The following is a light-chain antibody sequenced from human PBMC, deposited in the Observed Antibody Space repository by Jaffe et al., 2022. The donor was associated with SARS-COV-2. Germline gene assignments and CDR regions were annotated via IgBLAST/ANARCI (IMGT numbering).Light chain of an antibody. CDR2: DAS. V-gene: IGKV3-11*01. Sequence: EIVLTQSPATLSLSPGERATLSCRASQSVSSYLAWYQQKAGQAPRLLIYDASNRATGIPVRFSGSGSGTDFTLTISTLEPEDFAVYYCQQRSNWPLTFGGGTKVEI. CDR1: QSVSSY. J-gene: IGKJ4*01. CDR3: QQRSNWPLT.